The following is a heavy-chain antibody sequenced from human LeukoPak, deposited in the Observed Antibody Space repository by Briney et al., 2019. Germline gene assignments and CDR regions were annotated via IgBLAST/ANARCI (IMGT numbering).Heavy chain of an antibody. CDR2: VYTSGST. Sequence: SETLSLTCAVYGGSFSSYYWSWIRQPAGKGLEWIGRVYTSGSTNYNPSLKSRVTMSVDTSKNQFSLKLSSVTAADTAVYYCARHRMGAASGFDDWGQGTLVTVSS. J-gene: IGHJ4*02. V-gene: IGHV4-59*10. CDR1: GGSFSSYY. D-gene: IGHD6-13*01. CDR3: ARHRMGAASGFDD.